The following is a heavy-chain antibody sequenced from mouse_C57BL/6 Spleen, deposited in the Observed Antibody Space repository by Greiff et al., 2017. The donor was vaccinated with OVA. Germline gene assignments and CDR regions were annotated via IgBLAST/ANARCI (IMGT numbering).Heavy chain of an antibody. CDR2: ISSGSSTI. D-gene: IGHD2-12*01. CDR1: GFTFSDYG. J-gene: IGHJ4*01. V-gene: IGHV5-17*01. Sequence: EVKVVESGGGLVKPGGSLKLSCAASGFTFSDYGMHWVRQAPEKGLEWVAYISSGSSTIYYADTVKGRFTISRDNAKNTLFLQMTSLRSEDTAMYYCARRRLLYSMDYWGQGTSVTVSS. CDR3: ARRRLLYSMDY.